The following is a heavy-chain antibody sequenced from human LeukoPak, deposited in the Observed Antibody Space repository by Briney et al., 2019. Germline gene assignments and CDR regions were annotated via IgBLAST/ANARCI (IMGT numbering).Heavy chain of an antibody. Sequence: GGSLRLSXTASGFTFGDYAMSWVRQAPGKGLEWVGFIRSKAYGGTTEYAASVKGRFTISRDDSKSIAYLQMNSLKTEDTAVYYCTRATAVFWSGYPDYWGQGTLVTVSS. CDR1: GFTFGDYA. J-gene: IGHJ4*02. CDR2: IRSKAYGGTT. V-gene: IGHV3-49*04. CDR3: TRATAVFWSGYPDY. D-gene: IGHD3-3*01.